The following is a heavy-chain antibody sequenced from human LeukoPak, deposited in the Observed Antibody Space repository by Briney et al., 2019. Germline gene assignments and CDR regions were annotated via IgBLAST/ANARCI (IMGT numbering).Heavy chain of an antibody. V-gene: IGHV3-21*01. D-gene: IGHD1-1*01. CDR1: GFTFSSYS. CDR3: AREGYRGGAFDI. Sequence: SGGSLRLSCAASGFTFSSYSMNWVRQAPGKGLEWVSSISSSSSYIYYADSVKGRFTISRDNAKNSLYLQMNSLRAEDTAAYYCAREGYRGGAFDIWGQGTMVTVSS. CDR2: ISSSSSYI. J-gene: IGHJ3*02.